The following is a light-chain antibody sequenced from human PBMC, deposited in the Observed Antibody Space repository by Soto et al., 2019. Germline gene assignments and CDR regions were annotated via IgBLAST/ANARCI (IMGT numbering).Light chain of an antibody. V-gene: IGKV1-5*01. Sequence: DIQMTQSPSTLSASVGDRVTIACRASQSIGRWLAWYQQKPGKAPNLLIYDASSLQSGVPSRFSGSGSGTEFPLTSSSLQPDDFATYYCQQYNSYPFFGPGTKVDIK. J-gene: IGKJ3*01. CDR3: QQYNSYPF. CDR1: QSIGRW. CDR2: DAS.